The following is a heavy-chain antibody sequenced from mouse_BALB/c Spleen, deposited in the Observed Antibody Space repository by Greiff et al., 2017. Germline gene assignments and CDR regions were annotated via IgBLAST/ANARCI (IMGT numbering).Heavy chain of an antibody. D-gene: IGHD5-1*01. CDR2: ISSGGSYT. CDR3: ARTYDYAMDY. Sequence: EVQVVESGGGLVQPGGSLKLSCAASGFTFSSYAMSWVRQSPEKRLEWVAEISSGGSYTYYPDTVTGRFTISRDNAKNTLYLEMSSLRSEDTAMYYCARTYDYAMDYWGQGTSLTVSS. V-gene: IGHV5-9-4*01. CDR1: GFTFSSYA. J-gene: IGHJ4*01.